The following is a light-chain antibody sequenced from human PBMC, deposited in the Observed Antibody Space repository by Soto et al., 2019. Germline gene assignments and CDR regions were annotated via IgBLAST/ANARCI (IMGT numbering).Light chain of an antibody. CDR1: QSVGYN. CDR2: GAS. V-gene: IGKV3-20*01. J-gene: IGKJ5*01. CDR3: QQYGAAPIT. Sequence: EIVLTQSPGSLSLSPGERATLSCRASQSVGYNMAWYQQKPGQPPKLLIFGASNRATDIPARFSGGGSGTDFTLTISRLEPDDFALYYCQQYGAAPITFGQGTRLDIK.